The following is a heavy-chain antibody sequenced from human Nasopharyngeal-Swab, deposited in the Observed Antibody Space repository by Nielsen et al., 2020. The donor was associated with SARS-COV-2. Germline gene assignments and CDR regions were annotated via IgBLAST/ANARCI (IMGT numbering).Heavy chain of an antibody. CDR2: INSDGSSA. J-gene: IGHJ3*02. CDR3: ARDKGGWLPYSDAFDI. Sequence: GESPKISCAASGFTFSSYWMHWVRQAPGKGLVWVSRINSDGSSASYADSVKGRFTISRDNAKNTLYLQMNSLRAEDTAVYYCARDKGGWLPYSDAFDIWGQGTMVTASS. D-gene: IGHD6-19*01. V-gene: IGHV3-74*01. CDR1: GFTFSSYW.